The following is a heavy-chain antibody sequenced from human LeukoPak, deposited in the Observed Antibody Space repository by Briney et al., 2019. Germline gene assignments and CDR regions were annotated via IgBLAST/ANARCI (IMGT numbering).Heavy chain of an antibody. D-gene: IGHD4-17*01. Sequence: GALKPSLSASGIPLNRYAIRWGRQAPGKGVGGVSGISGSAGSTYYADSVKGRFTISRDNSKNTLYLQMSGLRAEDTAIYFCARVYGDYGGSDYWGQGTLVTVSS. V-gene: IGHV3-23*01. J-gene: IGHJ4*02. CDR2: ISGSAGST. CDR1: GIPLNRYA. CDR3: ARVYGDYGGSDY.